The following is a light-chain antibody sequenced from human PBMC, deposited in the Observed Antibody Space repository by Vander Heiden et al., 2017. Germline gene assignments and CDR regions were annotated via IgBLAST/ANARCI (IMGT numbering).Light chain of an antibody. CDR2: AAS. Sequence: DFQMTQSPSSLSASVGSRVTITCRASQGISTYLNWYQQKPGKAPKLLIYAASSLQSGVPSRFSGSGSGTDFILTITSLHPEDFATYYCQQSYSSWTFGQGTKVEIK. V-gene: IGKV1-39*01. CDR3: QQSYSSWT. J-gene: IGKJ1*01. CDR1: QGISTY.